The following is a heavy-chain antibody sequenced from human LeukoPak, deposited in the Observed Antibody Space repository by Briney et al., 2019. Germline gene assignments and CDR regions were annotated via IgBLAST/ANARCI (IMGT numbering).Heavy chain of an antibody. Sequence: SETLSLTCAVYGGSFSGYYWSWIRQPPGKGLEWIGEINHSGSTNYNPSLKSRVTISVDTSKNQFSLKLSSVTAADTAVYYCARWCNYPYNWNYLYFDYWGQGTLVTVSS. CDR1: GGSFSGYY. D-gene: IGHD1-7*01. CDR3: ARWCNYPYNWNYLYFDY. CDR2: INHSGST. J-gene: IGHJ4*02. V-gene: IGHV4-34*01.